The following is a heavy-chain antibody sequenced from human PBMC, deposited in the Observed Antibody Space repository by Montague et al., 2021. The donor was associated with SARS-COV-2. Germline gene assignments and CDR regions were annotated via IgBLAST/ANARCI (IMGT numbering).Heavy chain of an antibody. V-gene: IGHV3-23*03. Sequence: SLRLSCAASGFTFSSYAMSWVRQAPGKGLEWVSVIHNGDGNTYYGDSVKGRFTISRDNSKNTLHLQMNSLRAEDTAVYYCAKAYSSSWWNWFDPWGQGTLVTVSS. CDR3: AKAYSSSWWNWFDP. J-gene: IGHJ5*02. D-gene: IGHD6-13*01. CDR2: IHNGDGNT. CDR1: GFTFSSYA.